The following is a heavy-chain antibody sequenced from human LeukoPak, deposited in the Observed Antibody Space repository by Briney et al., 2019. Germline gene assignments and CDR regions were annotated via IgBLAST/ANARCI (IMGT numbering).Heavy chain of an antibody. CDR3: ARGWAAAKFDY. J-gene: IGHJ4*02. CDR1: GGSFNGYY. CDR2: INHSGST. D-gene: IGHD6-13*01. Sequence: PSETLSLTCAVYGGSFNGYYWSWIRQPPGKGLEWIGEINHSGSTNYNPSLKSRVTISVDTSKNQFSLKLSSMTAADTAVYYCARGWAAAKFDYWGQGTPVTVSS. V-gene: IGHV4-34*01.